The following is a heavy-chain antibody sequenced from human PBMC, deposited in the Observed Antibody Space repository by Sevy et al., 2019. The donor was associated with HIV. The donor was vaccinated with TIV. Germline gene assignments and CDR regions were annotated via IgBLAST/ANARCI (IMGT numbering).Heavy chain of an antibody. CDR3: ARGLGYYDNINYSLFDY. Sequence: GGSLRLSCAASGFTFSDYEMTWVRQAPGKGLEWISFISRSGSTIYYADSVKGQFTISRDNAKNSLYLQMNSLRAEDTAVFYCARGLGYYDNINYSLFDYWGQGTLVTVSS. CDR2: ISRSGSTI. CDR1: GFTFSDYE. D-gene: IGHD3-22*01. V-gene: IGHV3-48*03. J-gene: IGHJ4*02.